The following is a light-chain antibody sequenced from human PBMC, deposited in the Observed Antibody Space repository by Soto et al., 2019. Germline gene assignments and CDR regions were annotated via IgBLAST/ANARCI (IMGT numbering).Light chain of an antibody. V-gene: IGKV3-20*01. Sequence: EIVLTQSPGTLSLSPGERATLSFRASQSVSSSYLAWYQQKPGQAPRLLIYGASSRATGIPDRFSGSGSGTDFTLTISRLEPEDCAVYYCQQYGSSKLTFGGGTKVEIK. CDR3: QQYGSSKLT. J-gene: IGKJ4*02. CDR1: QSVSSSY. CDR2: GAS.